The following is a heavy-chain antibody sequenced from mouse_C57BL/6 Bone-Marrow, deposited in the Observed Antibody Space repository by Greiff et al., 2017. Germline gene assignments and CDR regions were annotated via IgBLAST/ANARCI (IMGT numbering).Heavy chain of an antibody. D-gene: IGHD4-1*01. V-gene: IGHV5-4*01. J-gene: IGHJ3*01. Sequence: EVQRVESGGGLVKPGGSLQLSCAASGFTFSSYAMSWVRQTPEKRLEWVATISDGGSYTYYPDNVKGRFTISRDNAKNNLYLQMSHLKSEDTAMYYCARGWNWDPAWFAYWGQGTLVTVSA. CDR3: ARGWNWDPAWFAY. CDR1: GFTFSSYA. CDR2: ISDGGSYT.